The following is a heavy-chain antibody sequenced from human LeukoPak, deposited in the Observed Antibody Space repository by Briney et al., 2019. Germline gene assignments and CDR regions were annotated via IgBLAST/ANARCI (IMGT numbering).Heavy chain of an antibody. CDR1: GFTFSSYG. CDR3: AKDHISLAGIAQCSSTSFLFDY. Sequence: GGSLRLSCAASGFTFSSYGMHWVRQAPGKGLEWVAFIRYDGSNKYYADSVKGRFTISRDNSKNTLYLQMNSLRAEDTAVYYCAKDHISLAGIAQCSSTSFLFDYWGQGTLVTVSS. CDR2: IRYDGSNK. V-gene: IGHV3-30*02. J-gene: IGHJ4*02. D-gene: IGHD2-2*01.